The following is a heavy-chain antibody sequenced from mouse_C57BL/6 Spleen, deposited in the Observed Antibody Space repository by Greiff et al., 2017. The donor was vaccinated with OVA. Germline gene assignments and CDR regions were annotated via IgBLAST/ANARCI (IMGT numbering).Heavy chain of an antibody. V-gene: IGHV7-3*01. CDR2: IRNKANGYTT. CDR3: ARSPPNGGWYLDV. CDR1: GFTFTDYY. J-gene: IGHJ1*03. Sequence: EVKLVESGGGLVQPGGSLSLSCAASGFTFTDYYMSWVRQPPGKALEWLGFIRNKANGYTTEYSASVKGRFTISRDNSQRIIYLQMIALRADDSATYYCARSPPNGGWYLDVWGTGTTVTVSS.